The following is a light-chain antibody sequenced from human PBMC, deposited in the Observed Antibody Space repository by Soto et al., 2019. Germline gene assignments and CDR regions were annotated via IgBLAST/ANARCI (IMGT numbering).Light chain of an antibody. V-gene: IGKV1-39*01. Sequence: DIQMTQSPSSLSASVGDRVSITCRASQSISSYLNWYQQKPGKAPKLLIYAASSLQSGVPSRFTGGGSGTEFTLTISSLQPEDFATYYCQQGYSTPQTFGQGTKV. J-gene: IGKJ1*01. CDR3: QQGYSTPQT. CDR1: QSISSY. CDR2: AAS.